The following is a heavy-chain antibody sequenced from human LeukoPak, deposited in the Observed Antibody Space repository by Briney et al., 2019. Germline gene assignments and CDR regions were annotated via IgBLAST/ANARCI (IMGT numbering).Heavy chain of an antibody. CDR1: GFTFSSYG. CDR3: AKDSSSWYGNYFDY. V-gene: IGHV3-30*18. J-gene: IGHJ4*02. Sequence: GGSLRLSCAASGFTFSSYGMHWVRQAPGKGLEWVAVISYDGSNKYYADSVKGRFTISRGNSKNTLYLQMNSLRAEDTAVYYCAKDSSSWYGNYFDYWGQGTLVTVSS. D-gene: IGHD6-13*01. CDR2: ISYDGSNK.